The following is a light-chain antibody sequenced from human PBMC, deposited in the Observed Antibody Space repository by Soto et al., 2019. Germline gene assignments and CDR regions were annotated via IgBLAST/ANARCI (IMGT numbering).Light chain of an antibody. J-gene: IGKJ2*01. CDR3: HQYHYSPQT. CDR2: GPS. Sequence: EIVKTQSPATLSVSPGESATLSCRASQSISSDYLAWYQHKPGQAPRLLIFGPSNRATGIPDRFSGSGSGTDFTLTISRLEPEDFAVYYCHQYHYSPQTFGQGTKVDIK. V-gene: IGKV3-20*01. CDR1: QSISSDY.